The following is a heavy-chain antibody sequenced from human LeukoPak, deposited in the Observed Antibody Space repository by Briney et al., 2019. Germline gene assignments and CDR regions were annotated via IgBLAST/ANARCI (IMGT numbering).Heavy chain of an antibody. V-gene: IGHV1-2*02. D-gene: IGHD4-17*01. CDR2: INPNSGGT. CDR3: ARFYGWYYFDY. Sequence: ASVKVSFKASGYTFTDYYMHWVRQAPGQGLEWMGWINPNSGGTNYAQKFQGRVTMTRDTSISTAYMELSRLRSDDTAVYYCARFYGWYYFDYWGQGTLVTVSS. CDR1: GYTFTDYY. J-gene: IGHJ4*02.